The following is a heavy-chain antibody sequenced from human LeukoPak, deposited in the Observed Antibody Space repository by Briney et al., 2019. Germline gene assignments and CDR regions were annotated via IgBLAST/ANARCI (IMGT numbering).Heavy chain of an antibody. CDR2: IYSGGST. Sequence: GGSLRLSCAASGFTVSSNYMSWVRQAPGKGLEWVSVIYSGGSTYYADSVKGRFTISRDNAKNSLDLQMSSLRAEDTAVYYCARDRGGRGWFDPWGQGTLVTVSS. V-gene: IGHV3-53*01. CDR1: GFTVSSNY. J-gene: IGHJ5*02. CDR3: ARDRGGRGWFDP. D-gene: IGHD2-15*01.